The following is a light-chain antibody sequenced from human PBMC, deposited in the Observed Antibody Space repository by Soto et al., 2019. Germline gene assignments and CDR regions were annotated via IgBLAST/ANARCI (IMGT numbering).Light chain of an antibody. CDR3: QQYNKWPLT. J-gene: IGKJ4*01. CDR1: ESVSNN. V-gene: IGKV3-15*01. CDR2: GAS. Sequence: EIVLTQSPATLSVSQGERATLSCRASESVSNNLAWYQQKPGQAPRLLIFGASARATGIPARFSGIGSGTEFTLTISSLQSEDFEVYYCQQYNKWPLTFGGGTKVEIK.